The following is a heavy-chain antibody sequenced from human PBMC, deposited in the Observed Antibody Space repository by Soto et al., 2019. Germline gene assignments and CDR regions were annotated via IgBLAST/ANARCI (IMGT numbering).Heavy chain of an antibody. D-gene: IGHD3-10*01. Sequence: QVQLQESGPGLVKPSETLSLTCTVSGGSSSYYYWTWIRKSPGKGLEWIGYIYYSGSTTYNPSLKSRVAMSVYTSKDQFSLKLSSVTAADTAIYYCARGGSGSPYSGMDVWGQGTTVTVSS. CDR1: GGSSSYYY. CDR2: IYYSGST. J-gene: IGHJ6*02. CDR3: ARGGSGSPYSGMDV. V-gene: IGHV4-59*01.